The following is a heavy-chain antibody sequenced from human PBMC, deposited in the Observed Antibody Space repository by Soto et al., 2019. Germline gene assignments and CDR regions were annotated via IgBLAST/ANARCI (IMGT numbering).Heavy chain of an antibody. CDR3: ARAGAALVRGSIGGFDY. J-gene: IGHJ4*02. Sequence: QVHLQQWGAGLLKPSETLSLTCAVNGGAFNGYYWTWIRQSPGKGLQWIGEINHSGTVDYNPSLNSRVTFSIDTSTKHFSLTLTSVTAADTAVYYCARAGAALVRGSIGGFDYWGQGTLVTVSS. D-gene: IGHD3-10*01. CDR1: GGAFNGYY. V-gene: IGHV4-34*01. CDR2: INHSGTV.